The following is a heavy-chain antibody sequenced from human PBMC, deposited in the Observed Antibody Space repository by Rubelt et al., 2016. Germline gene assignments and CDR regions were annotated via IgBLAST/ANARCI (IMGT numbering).Heavy chain of an antibody. CDR3: ARVDSSSWYGTFDP. D-gene: IGHD6-13*01. CDR2: ISYDGSNK. Sequence: GLEWVAVISYDGSNKYYADSVKGRFTISRDNSKNTLYLQMNSLRAEDTAVYYCARVDSSSWYGTFDPWGQGTLVTVSS. V-gene: IGHV3-30*04. J-gene: IGHJ5*02.